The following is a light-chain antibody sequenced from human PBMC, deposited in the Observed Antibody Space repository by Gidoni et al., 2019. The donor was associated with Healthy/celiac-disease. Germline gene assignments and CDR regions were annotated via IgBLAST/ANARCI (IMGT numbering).Light chain of an antibody. CDR3: QQSYSTPLYT. J-gene: IGKJ2*01. CDR2: AAS. V-gene: IGKV1-39*01. Sequence: DIQMTQSPSSLSASVGDRVTITCRASQSISSYLNWYQQKPGKDPKLLIYAASSLQSGVPSRFSGSGSGTDFTLNISSLQPEDFATYYCQQSYSTPLYTFGQGTKLEIK. CDR1: QSISSY.